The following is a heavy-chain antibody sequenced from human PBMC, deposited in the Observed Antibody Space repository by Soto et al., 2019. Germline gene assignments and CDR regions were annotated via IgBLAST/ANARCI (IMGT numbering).Heavy chain of an antibody. CDR1: GGSISSGGYS. Sequence: TLSLTCAVSGGSISSGGYSWSWIRQPPGKGLEWIGYIYHSGSTYYNPSLKSRVTISVDRSKNQFSLKLSSVTAADTAVYYCAARYSGYDWDYFDYWGQGTLVTVSS. CDR3: AARYSGYDWDYFDY. D-gene: IGHD5-12*01. V-gene: IGHV4-30-2*01. J-gene: IGHJ4*02. CDR2: IYHSGST.